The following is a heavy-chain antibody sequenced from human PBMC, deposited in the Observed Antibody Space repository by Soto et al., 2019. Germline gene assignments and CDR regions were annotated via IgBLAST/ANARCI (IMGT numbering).Heavy chain of an antibody. D-gene: IGHD3-22*01. CDR2: IKSDGSST. CDR1: GFTFSSYW. Sequence: GGSLRLSCAASGFTFSSYWMHWVRRGPGKGLVWVSRIKSDGSSTYYADSVKGRFTISRDNAKNTLYLQMNSLRAEDTAVYYCTRDFDRWGQGTLVTVSS. J-gene: IGHJ4*02. V-gene: IGHV3-74*01. CDR3: TRDFDR.